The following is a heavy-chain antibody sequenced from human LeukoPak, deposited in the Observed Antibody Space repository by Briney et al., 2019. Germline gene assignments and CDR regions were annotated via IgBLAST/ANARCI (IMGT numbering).Heavy chain of an antibody. CDR3: ARDTGTNSDAFDI. J-gene: IGHJ3*02. V-gene: IGHV1-69*13. CDR2: IIPIFGTA. Sequence: ASVKVSCKASGGTFSSYAISWVRQAPGQGLEWMGGIIPIFGTANYAQKFQGRVTITADESTSTAYMELSSLRSEDTAVYYCARDTGTNSDAFDIWGQGTMVTVSS. CDR1: GGTFSSYA. D-gene: IGHD1-7*01.